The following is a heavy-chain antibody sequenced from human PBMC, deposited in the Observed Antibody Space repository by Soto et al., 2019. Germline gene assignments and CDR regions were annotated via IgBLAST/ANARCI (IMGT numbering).Heavy chain of an antibody. V-gene: IGHV3-15*07. CDR2: IKSNHDGGKM. J-gene: IGHJ4*02. CDR1: GLTFTYAW. CDR3: GEDLIVLRTKWGCDY. Sequence: EVQLVESGGGLVQPGGSLRLSCAASGLTFTYAWMSWVRQAPGKGLEWVGSIKSNHDGGKMDYAAHVKVRFTLSRGESNNTQCLHQSSRLSEDKAMYYCGEDLIVLRTKWGCDYWGQGTLVTVSS. D-gene: IGHD3-16*02.